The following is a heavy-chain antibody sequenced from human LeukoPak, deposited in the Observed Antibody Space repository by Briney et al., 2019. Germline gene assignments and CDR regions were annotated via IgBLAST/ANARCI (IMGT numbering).Heavy chain of an antibody. D-gene: IGHD4-23*01. Sequence: GGSLRLSCAASGFTFSSYEMHWARQAPGKGLEWISYISSSGSTIYYADSVKGRFTISRDNAKNSLYLQMNSLRAEDTTVYYCARDYGGSSPFDYWGQGTLVTVSS. J-gene: IGHJ4*02. CDR1: GFTFSSYE. CDR3: ARDYGGSSPFDY. CDR2: ISSSGSTI. V-gene: IGHV3-48*03.